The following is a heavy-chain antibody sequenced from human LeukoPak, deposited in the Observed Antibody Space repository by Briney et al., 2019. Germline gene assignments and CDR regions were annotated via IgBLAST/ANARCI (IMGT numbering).Heavy chain of an antibody. CDR3: ARVTLAIAAAPFDY. D-gene: IGHD6-13*01. J-gene: IGHJ4*02. CDR1: GFTFSNYA. CDR2: VSASGGST. V-gene: IGHV3-23*01. Sequence: GGSLRLSCAASGFTFSNYAMNWVRQAPGGGLEWVSGVSASGGSTDYADSVKGRFTISRDNSKNTLYLQMNSLRAEDTAVYYCARVTLAIAAAPFDYWGQGTLVTVSS.